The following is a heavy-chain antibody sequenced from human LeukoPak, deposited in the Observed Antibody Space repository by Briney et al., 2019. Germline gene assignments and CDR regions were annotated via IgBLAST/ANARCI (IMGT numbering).Heavy chain of an antibody. D-gene: IGHD3-10*01. CDR2: INHSGST. Sequence: PSETLSLTCAVYGGSFSGYYWSWIRQPPGKGLEWIGEINHSGSTNYNPSLKSRVTISLDTSKNQFSLKLNSVTAADTAIYYCASNYGSGSYYIFGYWGQGTLVTVSS. V-gene: IGHV4-34*01. J-gene: IGHJ4*02. CDR1: GGSFSGYY. CDR3: ASNYGSGSYYIFGY.